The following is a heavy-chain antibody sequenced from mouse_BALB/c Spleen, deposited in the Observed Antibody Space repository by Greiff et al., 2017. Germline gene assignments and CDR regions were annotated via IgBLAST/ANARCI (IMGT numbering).Heavy chain of an antibody. CDR3: ARGVLLRSDYAMDY. D-gene: IGHD1-1*01. J-gene: IGHJ4*01. V-gene: IGHV2-2*02. CDR1: GFSLTGYG. CDR2: IWSGGST. Sequence: QVQLKESGPGLVAPSQSLSITCTVSGFSLTGYGVPWVRQSPGKGLEWLGVIWSGGSTDYNAAFISRLSISTDNSKSQVFFNMNSLQANDTAIYYCARGVLLRSDYAMDYWGQGTSVTVSS.